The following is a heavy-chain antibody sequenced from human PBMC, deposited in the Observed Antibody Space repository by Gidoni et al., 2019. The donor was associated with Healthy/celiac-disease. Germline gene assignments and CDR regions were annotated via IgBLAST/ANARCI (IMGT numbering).Heavy chain of an antibody. CDR2: INHSGST. J-gene: IGHJ4*02. Sequence: QVQLQQWGAGLLKPSETLSLTCAVYGGSFSGFYWSWIRQPPGKGLEWIGEINHSGSTNYNPSLKSRVTISVDTSKNQFSLKLSSVTAADTAVYYCARSVGLRFLRLSPYFDYWGQGTLVTVSS. V-gene: IGHV4-34*01. D-gene: IGHD3-3*01. CDR3: ARSVGLRFLRLSPYFDY. CDR1: GGSFSGFY.